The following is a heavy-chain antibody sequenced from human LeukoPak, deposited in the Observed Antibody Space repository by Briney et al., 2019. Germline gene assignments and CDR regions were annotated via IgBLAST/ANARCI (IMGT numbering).Heavy chain of an antibody. Sequence: SETLSLTCAVYGGSFSGYYWSWIRQPPGKGLEWIGEINHSGGTNYNPSLKSRVTISVDTSKNQFSLKLSSVTAADTAVYYCARGITTCWYFDLWGRGTLVTVSS. CDR3: ARGITTCWYFDL. J-gene: IGHJ2*01. V-gene: IGHV4-34*01. CDR1: GGSFSGYY. D-gene: IGHD2/OR15-2a*01. CDR2: INHSGGT.